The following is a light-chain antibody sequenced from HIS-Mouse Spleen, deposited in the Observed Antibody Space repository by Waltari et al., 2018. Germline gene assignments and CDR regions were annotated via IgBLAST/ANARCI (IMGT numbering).Light chain of an antibody. CDR3: MIWHSSAWV. CDR1: SGINVGTYR. J-gene: IGLJ3*02. Sequence: QAVLTQPSSLSASPGASASLTCTLRSGINVGTYRIYWYQQKPGSPPQYLLRYKSDSDKQQGPVVPRRFSGSKEASANAGILLISGLQSEDEADYYCMIWHSSAWVFGGGTKLTVL. V-gene: IGLV5-45*02. CDR2: YKSDSDK.